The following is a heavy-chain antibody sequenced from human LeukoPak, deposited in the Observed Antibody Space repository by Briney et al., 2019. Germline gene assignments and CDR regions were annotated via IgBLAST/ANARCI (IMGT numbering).Heavy chain of an antibody. CDR2: IIPIFGTA. CDR3: ARESSYGGNHYYYYYMDV. D-gene: IGHD4-23*01. Sequence: GASVKVSCKASGGTFSSYAISWVRQAPGQGLEWMGGIIPIFGTANYAQKFQGRVTITADESTSTAYMELSSLGSEDTAVYYCARESSYGGNHYYYYYMDVWGKGTTVTVSS. CDR1: GGTFSSYA. V-gene: IGHV1-69*13. J-gene: IGHJ6*03.